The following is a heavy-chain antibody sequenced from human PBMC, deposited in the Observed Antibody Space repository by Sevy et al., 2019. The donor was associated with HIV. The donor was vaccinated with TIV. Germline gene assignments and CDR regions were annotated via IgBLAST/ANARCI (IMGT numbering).Heavy chain of an antibody. CDR3: ARGRVTSHYFDY. CDR1: GFTFIDYA. D-gene: IGHD2-21*02. J-gene: IGHJ4*02. Sequence: GGSLRLSCADSGFTFIDYAMHWVRQAPGKGLEWVAVISDDGSKTYYADSVNGRFTISRDNSKNTRYLQMNSLRADDTAVYYCARGRVTSHYFDYWGQGTLVTVSS. V-gene: IGHV3-30*04. CDR2: ISDDGSKT.